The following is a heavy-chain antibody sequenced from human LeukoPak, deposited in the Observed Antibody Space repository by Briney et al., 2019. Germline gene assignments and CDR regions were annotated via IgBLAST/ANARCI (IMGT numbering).Heavy chain of an antibody. CDR2: MNPNSGNT. CDR3: ARSVQYQLLDFDY. CDR1: GYTFTSYD. J-gene: IGHJ4*02. Sequence: ASVKVSCTAAGYTFTSYDINWVRQATGQGLEWMGWMNPNSGNTGYAQKFQGRVTITRNTSISTAYMELSSLRSEDTAVYYCARSVQYQLLDFDYWGQGTLVTVSS. D-gene: IGHD2-2*01. V-gene: IGHV1-8*03.